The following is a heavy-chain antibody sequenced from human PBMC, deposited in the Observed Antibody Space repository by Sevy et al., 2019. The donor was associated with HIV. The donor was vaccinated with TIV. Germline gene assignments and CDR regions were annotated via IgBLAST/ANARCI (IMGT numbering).Heavy chain of an antibody. CDR1: GFTFDDYT. D-gene: IGHD1-26*01. V-gene: IGHV3-9*01. J-gene: IGHJ4*02. Sequence: GGSLRLSCAASGFTFDDYTMNWVRQAPGKGLEWVSGISWSSGNIAYADSVEGRFTISRDNAKNSLYLQMNSLRVEDTALYHCVKDRSGSYSFDYWGQGTLVTVSS. CDR2: ISWSSGNI. CDR3: VKDRSGSYSFDY.